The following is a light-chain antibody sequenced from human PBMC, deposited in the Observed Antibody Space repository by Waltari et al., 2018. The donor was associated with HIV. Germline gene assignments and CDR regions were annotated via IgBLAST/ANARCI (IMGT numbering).Light chain of an antibody. CDR3: CSYADTYFVL. CDR2: DVN. CDR1: SSDVGGYNY. V-gene: IGLV2-11*01. J-gene: IGLJ2*01. Sequence: QSALTQPRSVSGSPGQSVTISCTGTSSDVGGYNYVSWYRHHPNKGPKLLIYDVNKRPSGVPDRFSGSKSGNTASLTISGLQAEDEADYYCCSYADTYFVLFGGRTKLTVL.